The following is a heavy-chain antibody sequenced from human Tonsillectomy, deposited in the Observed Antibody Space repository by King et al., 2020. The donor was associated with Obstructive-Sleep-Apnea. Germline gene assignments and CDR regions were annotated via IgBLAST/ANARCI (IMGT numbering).Heavy chain of an antibody. D-gene: IGHD6-19*01. Sequence: VQLVESGGGLVQPGVSLRLSCAASGFTFSSYWRHWVRQAPGRGLVWVSRINSDGSSTSYADSVKGRFTISRDNAKHTLYLQMNSLRAEDTAVYYCARAVALDAFDIWGKGTMVTVSS. CDR2: INSDGSST. CDR1: GFTFSSYW. CDR3: ARAVALDAFDI. J-gene: IGHJ3*02. V-gene: IGHV3-74*01.